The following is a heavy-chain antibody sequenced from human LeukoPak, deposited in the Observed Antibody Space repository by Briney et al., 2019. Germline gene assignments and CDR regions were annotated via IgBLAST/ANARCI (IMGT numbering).Heavy chain of an antibody. CDR3: ASLRREDFDLPGIAVAAEFHYYGMDV. D-gene: IGHD6-19*01. V-gene: IGHV1-18*01. CDR2: ISAYNGNT. Sequence: ASVKVSCKASGYTFTSYGISWVRQAPGQGLEWMGWISAYNGNTNYAQKLQGRVTMTTDTSTSTAYMELRSLRSDDTAVYYCASLRREDFDLPGIAVAAEFHYYGMDVWGQGTTVTVSS. CDR1: GYTFTSYG. J-gene: IGHJ6*02.